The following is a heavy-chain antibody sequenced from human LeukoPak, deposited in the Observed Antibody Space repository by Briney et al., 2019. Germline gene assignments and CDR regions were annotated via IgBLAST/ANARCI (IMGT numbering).Heavy chain of an antibody. CDR3: AKGSEDGLLWFGEFEWFDP. CDR2: ISGSGGST. D-gene: IGHD3-10*01. Sequence: GSLRLSCAASGFTFSSYAMSWVRQAPGKGLEWVSAISGSGGSTYYADSVKGRFTISRDNSKNTLYLQMNSLRAEDTAVYYCAKGSEDGLLWFGEFEWFDPWGQGTLVTVSS. V-gene: IGHV3-23*01. CDR1: GFTFSSYA. J-gene: IGHJ5*02.